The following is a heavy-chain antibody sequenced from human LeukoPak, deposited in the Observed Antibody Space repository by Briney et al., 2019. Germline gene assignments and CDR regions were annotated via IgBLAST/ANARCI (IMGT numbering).Heavy chain of an antibody. D-gene: IGHD3-16*01. Sequence: GGSLRLSCAASGFSFNDYTLHWVRQAPGKGLELASLITRDGGHTYYADSVKGRFTISRDISKKSFYLQMNSLSTDDTALYYCATERSRYFDRWGQGTLVTVSS. CDR1: GFSFNDYT. CDR2: ITRDGGHT. J-gene: IGHJ4*02. V-gene: IGHV3-43*01. CDR3: ATERSRYFDR.